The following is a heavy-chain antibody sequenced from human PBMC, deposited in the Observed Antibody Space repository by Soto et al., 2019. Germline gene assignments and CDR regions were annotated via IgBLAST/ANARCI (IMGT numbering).Heavy chain of an antibody. J-gene: IGHJ4*02. CDR3: AGDPFYYASGF. CDR2: ISGDGTTQ. D-gene: IGHD3-10*01. V-gene: IGHV3-11*01. CDR1: GFKFGDHY. Sequence: PGGSLRLSCAGSGFKFGDHYMTWIRQAPGKGLEWVSKISGDGTTQYYADSVKGRFTVSGDNAKNSLHLQTNSLRAEDTALYYCAGDPFYYASGFWGQGTLVAVSS.